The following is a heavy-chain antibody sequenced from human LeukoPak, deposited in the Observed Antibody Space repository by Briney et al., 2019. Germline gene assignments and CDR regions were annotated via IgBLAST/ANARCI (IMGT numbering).Heavy chain of an antibody. CDR3: ARAPSEIGGYYPEYFRH. J-gene: IGHJ1*01. D-gene: IGHD3-22*01. Sequence: GGSLRLSCAASGSTFGTYWMHWVRQAPGKGLVWVSRIKSDGSTNYADSVKGRFTISRDNAKNTVSLQMNSLRPEDTGVYYCARAPSEIGGYYPEYFRHWGQGTLVTVSS. CDR2: IKSDGST. V-gene: IGHV3-74*01. CDR1: GSTFGTYW.